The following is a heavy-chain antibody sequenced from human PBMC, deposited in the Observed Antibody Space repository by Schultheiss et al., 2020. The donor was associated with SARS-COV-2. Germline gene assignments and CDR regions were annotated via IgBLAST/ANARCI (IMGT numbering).Heavy chain of an antibody. V-gene: IGHV4-59*01. CDR1: GASISSYY. J-gene: IGHJ6*02. Sequence: SETLSLNCTVSGASISSYYRSWIRQPPGKGLEWIGYINYRGNTNYNPSLKSRVTMSVETSKNQFSLRLRSVTAADTAVYYCARDGGSGTYYPEYYGMDVWGQGSTVTVSS. CDR2: INYRGNT. CDR3: ARDGGSGTYYPEYYGMDV. D-gene: IGHD3-10*01.